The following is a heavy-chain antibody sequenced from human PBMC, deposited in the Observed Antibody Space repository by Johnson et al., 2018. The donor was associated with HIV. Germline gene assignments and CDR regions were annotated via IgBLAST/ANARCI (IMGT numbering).Heavy chain of an antibody. CDR3: ARDREYGLAWGWALDI. Sequence: VKLVESGGGVVQPGRSLRLSCAASGFTFSSYWMSWVRQAPGKGLEWVANIKQEGSEKYYVDSVKGRFTISRDNAKNSLYLQMNSLRAEDTAVYYCARDREYGLAWGWALDIWGQGTMVTVSS. CDR2: IKQEGSEK. V-gene: IGHV3-7*05. J-gene: IGHJ3*02. CDR1: GFTFSSYW. D-gene: IGHD6-19*01.